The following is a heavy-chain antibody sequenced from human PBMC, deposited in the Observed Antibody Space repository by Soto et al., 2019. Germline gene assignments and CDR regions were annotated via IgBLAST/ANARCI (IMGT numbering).Heavy chain of an antibody. Sequence: QIQVVQSGPEVREPAASVEVSCKASGYTFARYAFSWVRQAPGQGPEWMGWISASNNNIHYAQKFEGRGTMFTDTSTNTAYMQLRSLTSDDTAFYYCARDRSTRDTGPTGMDVWGQGTSVTVAS. CDR2: ISASNNNI. D-gene: IGHD1-1*01. J-gene: IGHJ6*02. V-gene: IGHV1-18*01. CDR1: GYTFARYA. CDR3: ARDRSTRDTGPTGMDV.